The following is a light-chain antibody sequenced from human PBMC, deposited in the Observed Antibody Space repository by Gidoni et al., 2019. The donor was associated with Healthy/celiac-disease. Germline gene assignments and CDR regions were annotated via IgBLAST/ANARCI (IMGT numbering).Light chain of an antibody. Sequence: DIVMPQSPDSLAVSLGERATINCKSSQSVLYSSNNKNYLAWYQQKPGQPPKLLIYWASTRESGVPDRFSGSGSGTDFTLTISSLQAEDVAVYYCQQYYSKARYTFGQGTKLEIK. J-gene: IGKJ2*01. CDR1: QSVLYSSNNKNY. CDR3: QQYYSKARYT. CDR2: WAS. V-gene: IGKV4-1*01.